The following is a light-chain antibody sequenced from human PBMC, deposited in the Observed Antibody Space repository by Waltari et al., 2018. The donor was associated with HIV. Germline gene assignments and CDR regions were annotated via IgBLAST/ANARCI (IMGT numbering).Light chain of an antibody. CDR2: GAS. CDR1: QSVSSN. CDR3: QQYNNWPYT. Sequence: EIVMTQSPATLSVSPGERATLSCRASQSVSSNLAWYQQKPGQAPRLLIYGASSRATGTPARFSGSGSGTEFTITISSLQSEDFVVYYCQQYNNWPYTFGQGTKLEIK. J-gene: IGKJ2*01. V-gene: IGKV3-15*01.